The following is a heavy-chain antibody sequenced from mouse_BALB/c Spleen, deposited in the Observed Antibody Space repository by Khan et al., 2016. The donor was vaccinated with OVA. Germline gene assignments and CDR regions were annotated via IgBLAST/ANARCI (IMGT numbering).Heavy chain of an antibody. CDR2: INPSSGYT. D-gene: IGHD1-1*01. CDR3: ARRTTVYTMDY. CDR1: GYTFTSNT. Sequence: QVQLQQSGAELARPGASVKMSCKASGYTFTSNTMHWVKQRPGQGLEWIGYINPSSGYTNYNQIFKDKATLTADKSSSTAYMQLSSLTSEDSAVYYCARRTTVYTMDYWGQGTSVTVSS. J-gene: IGHJ4*01. V-gene: IGHV1-4*01.